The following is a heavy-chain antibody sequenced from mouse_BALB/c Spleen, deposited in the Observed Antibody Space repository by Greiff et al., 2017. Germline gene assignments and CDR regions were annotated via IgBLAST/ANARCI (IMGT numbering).Heavy chain of an antibody. J-gene: IGHJ2*01. Sequence: EVQLQQSGPELVKPGASVKISCKASGYTFTDYNMHWVKQSHGKSLEWIGYIYPYNGGTGYNQKFKSKATLTVDNSSSTAYMELRSLTSEDSAVYDCARGGGNYGYFDYWGQGTTLTVAS. CDR1: GYTFTDYN. V-gene: IGHV1S29*02. CDR2: IYPYNGGT. D-gene: IGHD2-1*01. CDR3: ARGGGNYGYFDY.